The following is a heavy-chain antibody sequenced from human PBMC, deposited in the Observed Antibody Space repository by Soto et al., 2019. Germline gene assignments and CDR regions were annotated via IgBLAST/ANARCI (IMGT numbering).Heavy chain of an antibody. J-gene: IGHJ6*03. D-gene: IGHD1-26*01. CDR1: GYTLTSYA. Sequence: ASVKVSCKASGYTLTSYAMHWVRQAPGQRLEWMGWINAGNGNTKYSQKFQGRVTITRDTSASTAYMELSSLRSEDTAVYYCARDRGRSNRYYYMDVWGKGTTVTVSS. V-gene: IGHV1-3*01. CDR3: ARDRGRSNRYYYMDV. CDR2: INAGNGNT.